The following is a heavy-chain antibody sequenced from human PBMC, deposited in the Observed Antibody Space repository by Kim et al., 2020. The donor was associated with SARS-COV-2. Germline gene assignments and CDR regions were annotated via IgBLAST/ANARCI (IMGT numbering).Heavy chain of an antibody. D-gene: IGHD3-3*01. CDR2: ISGSGGST. CDR3: AKSCVGGYYKVDGMDV. Sequence: GGSLRLSCAASGFTFSSYAMSWVRQAPGKGLEWVSAISGSGGSTYYADSVKGRFTISRDNSKNTLYLQMNSLRAEDTAVYYCAKSCVGGYYKVDGMDVWGQGTTVTVSS. J-gene: IGHJ6*02. V-gene: IGHV3-23*01. CDR1: GFTFSSYA.